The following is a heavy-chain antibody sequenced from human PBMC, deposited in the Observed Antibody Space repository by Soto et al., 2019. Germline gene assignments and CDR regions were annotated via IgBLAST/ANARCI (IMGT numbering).Heavy chain of an antibody. CDR1: GFTFSNSG. Sequence: ESGGGVVQPGRALRLSCVGSGFTFSNSGMHWVRQAPGKGLEWVAVKSYDGRNIFYADSVKGRLTISRDSSKNTLYLQMNSLRHEDTAVYWCAKGDYSFESWGQGTLVTVSS. V-gene: IGHV3-30*18. J-gene: IGHJ4*02. CDR2: KSYDGRNI. CDR3: AKGDYSFES. D-gene: IGHD2-21*01.